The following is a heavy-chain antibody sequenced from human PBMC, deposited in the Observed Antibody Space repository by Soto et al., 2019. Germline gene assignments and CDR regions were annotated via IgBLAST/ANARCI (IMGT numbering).Heavy chain of an antibody. CDR1: GFTFSNYW. J-gene: IGHJ4*02. CDR3: ARDQGGSLEY. D-gene: IGHD6-13*01. V-gene: IGHV3-7*01. CDR2: VKHDGSAR. Sequence: QPGGSLRLSCATSGFTFSNYWMAWARRAPGKGLEWVANVKHDGSARHHVDSVRGRFTISRDNAKSSLYLEMNSLKAEDTAVYYCARDQGGSLEYWGQGTLVTVSS.